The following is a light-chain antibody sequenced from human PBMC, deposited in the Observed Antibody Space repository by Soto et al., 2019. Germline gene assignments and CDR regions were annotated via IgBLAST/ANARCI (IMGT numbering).Light chain of an antibody. Sequence: EIVLTQSPVTLSLSPGERATLSCSASQSVTSFLAWYQQKPGQAPRLLIYDVSNRTTGIPARFSGSGSGTDFNLNISSLEHEDFAVYYCQRRSNWPLTFGGGTMVEIK. CDR3: QRRSNWPLT. CDR1: QSVTSF. J-gene: IGKJ4*01. V-gene: IGKV3-11*01. CDR2: DVS.